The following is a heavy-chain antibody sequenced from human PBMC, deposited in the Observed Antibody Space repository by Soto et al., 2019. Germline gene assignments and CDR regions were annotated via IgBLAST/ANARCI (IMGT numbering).Heavy chain of an antibody. J-gene: IGHJ6*02. CDR1: GFTFNSYF. Sequence: DEQLLESGGDLVQPGGSLRLACTASGFTFNSYFMSWVRQAPGEGLEWISAISGGGGAKYYSDSVKGRFTISRDNSNNTLYLQMNSLRADDTAVYYCAKSLTASNFRLDVWGHGTRVTVSS. CDR2: ISGGGGAK. D-gene: IGHD7-27*01. V-gene: IGHV3-23*01. CDR3: AKSLTASNFRLDV.